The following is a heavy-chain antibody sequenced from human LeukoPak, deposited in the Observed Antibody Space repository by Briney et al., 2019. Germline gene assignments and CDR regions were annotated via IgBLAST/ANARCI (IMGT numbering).Heavy chain of an antibody. D-gene: IGHD4-17*01. Sequence: ASVKVSCKASGYTFTGYYMHWVRQAPGQGLEWMGWINPNSGRTNYAQKFQGRVTMTRDTSISTAYMELSRLRSDDTAVYYCARDLSYDYGDYGWFDPWGQGTLVTVSS. CDR3: ARDLSYDYGDYGWFDP. CDR1: GYTFTGYY. CDR2: INPNSGRT. J-gene: IGHJ5*02. V-gene: IGHV1-2*02.